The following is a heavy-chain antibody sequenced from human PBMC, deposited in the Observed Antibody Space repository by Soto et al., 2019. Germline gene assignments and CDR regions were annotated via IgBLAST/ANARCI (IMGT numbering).Heavy chain of an antibody. Sequence: SETLSLTCAVYGGSFSGYYWSWIRQPPGKGLEWIGEINHSGSTNYNPSLKSRVTISVDTSKNQFSLKLSSVTAADTAVYYCAKLAVAGRPPNDYWGQGTLVTVSS. CDR2: INHSGST. CDR3: AKLAVAGRPPNDY. CDR1: GGSFSGYY. V-gene: IGHV4-34*01. D-gene: IGHD6-19*01. J-gene: IGHJ4*02.